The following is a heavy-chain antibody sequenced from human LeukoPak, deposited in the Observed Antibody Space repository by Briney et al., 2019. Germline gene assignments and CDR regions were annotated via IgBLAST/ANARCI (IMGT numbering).Heavy chain of an antibody. CDR1: GGTFSSYA. Sequence: SVKVSCKASGGTFSSYAISWVRQAPGQGLEWMGGIIPIFGTANYAQKFQGRVTITADESTSTAYMELSSLRVEDTAVYYCARERGDWAAPAYWGQGTRVTVSS. V-gene: IGHV1-69*01. D-gene: IGHD3/OR15-3a*01. J-gene: IGHJ4*02. CDR3: ARERGDWAAPAY. CDR2: IIPIFGTA.